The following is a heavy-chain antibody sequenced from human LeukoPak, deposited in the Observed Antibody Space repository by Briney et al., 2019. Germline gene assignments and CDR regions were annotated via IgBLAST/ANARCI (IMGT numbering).Heavy chain of an antibody. V-gene: IGHV1-2*02. CDR2: INPNSGGT. CDR3: ARFVGGSYYGVVDY. D-gene: IGHD1-26*01. J-gene: IGHJ4*02. Sequence: ASVKVSCKASGYTFTGYYMHWVRQAPGQGLEWMGWINPNSGGTNYAQKFQGRVTMTRDTSISTAYMELSRLRSDDTAVYYCARFVGGSYYGVVDYWGQGTLVTVSS. CDR1: GYTFTGYY.